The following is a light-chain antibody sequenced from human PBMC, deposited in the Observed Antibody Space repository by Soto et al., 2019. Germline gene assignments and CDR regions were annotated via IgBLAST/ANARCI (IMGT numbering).Light chain of an antibody. CDR3: QQYDNLPLT. V-gene: IGKV1-33*01. CDR1: QSISSY. J-gene: IGKJ4*01. CDR2: AAS. Sequence: PSSLSAAVGDRVTITCRASQSISSYLNWYQQKPGKAPKLLIYAASSLQSGVPSRFSGSGSGTDFTFTISSLQPEDIATYYCQQYDNLPLTFGGGTKVDIK.